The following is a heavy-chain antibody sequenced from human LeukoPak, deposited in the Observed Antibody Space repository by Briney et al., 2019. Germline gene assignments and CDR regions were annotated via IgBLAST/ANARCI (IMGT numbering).Heavy chain of an antibody. D-gene: IGHD3-10*01. J-gene: IGHJ4*02. CDR2: ISSSDGTT. V-gene: IGHV3-23*01. Sequence: GGSLRLSCAASGFTFSSYDMSWVRQAPGNGLEWVSAISSSDGTTYYADPVKGRFTISRDTSKNTLYLQMNSLRAEDTAVYYCAKDRGLLSWFGELLHFFDHWGQGPLVTVSS. CDR1: GFTFSSYD. CDR3: AKDRGLLSWFGELLHFFDH.